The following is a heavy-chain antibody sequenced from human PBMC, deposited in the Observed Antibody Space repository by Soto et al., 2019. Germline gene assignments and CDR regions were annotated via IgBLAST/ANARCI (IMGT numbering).Heavy chain of an antibody. CDR1: GGSISSYY. J-gene: IGHJ4*02. CDR2: IYYSGST. Sequence: SETLSLTCTVSGGSISSYYWSWIRQPPGKGLEWIGYIYYSGSTKYNPSLKSRVTISVDTSKNQFSLKLSSVTAADTAVYYCARRMQDCSSTSCYAEYYFDYWGQGTLVTVSS. CDR3: ARRMQDCSSTSCYAEYYFDY. D-gene: IGHD2-2*01. V-gene: IGHV4-59*08.